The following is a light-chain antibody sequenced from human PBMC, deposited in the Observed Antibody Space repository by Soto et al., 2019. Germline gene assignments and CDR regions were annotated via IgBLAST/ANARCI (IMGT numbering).Light chain of an antibody. CDR3: GTWDGSLSAGV. J-gene: IGLJ2*01. Sequence: QAVVTQPPSVSAAPGQKVTISCSGSSSNIGNNYVSWYQQLPGTAPKLLIYDNSKRPSGIPDRFSGSKSGTSATLGITGLQTGDEADYYCGTWDGSLSAGVFGGGTKLTVL. CDR2: DNS. V-gene: IGLV1-51*01. CDR1: SSNIGNNY.